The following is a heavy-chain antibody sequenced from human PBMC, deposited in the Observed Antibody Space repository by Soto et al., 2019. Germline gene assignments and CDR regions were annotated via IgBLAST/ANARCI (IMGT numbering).Heavy chain of an antibody. CDR2: INKDGSEQ. CDR3: SRDVVAVAGTSGFDY. D-gene: IGHD6-19*01. Sequence: GGSLRLSCGASGFTFSNYWMTWVRQAPGKGLEWVANINKDGSEQYYVDSVKGRFTISRDNAKNSLYLQMNSLRAEDTAVYYCSRDVVAVAGTSGFDYWGHGTLVTVSS. V-gene: IGHV3-7*05. J-gene: IGHJ4*01. CDR1: GFTFSNYW.